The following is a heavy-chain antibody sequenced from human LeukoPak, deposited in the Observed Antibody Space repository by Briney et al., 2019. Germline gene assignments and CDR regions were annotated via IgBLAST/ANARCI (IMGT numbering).Heavy chain of an antibody. CDR3: TRELSIAAAGGDY. Sequence: GGSLRLSCTASGFTFGDYAMSWFRQAPGKGLEWVGFIRSKAYGGTTEYAASVKGRFTISRDDSKSIACLQMNSLKTEDTAVYYCTRELSIAAAGGDYWGQGTLVTVSS. CDR1: GFTFGDYA. CDR2: IRSKAYGGTT. J-gene: IGHJ4*02. D-gene: IGHD6-13*01. V-gene: IGHV3-49*03.